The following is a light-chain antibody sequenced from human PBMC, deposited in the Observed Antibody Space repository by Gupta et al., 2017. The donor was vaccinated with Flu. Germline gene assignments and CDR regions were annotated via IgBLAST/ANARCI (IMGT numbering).Light chain of an antibody. CDR3: CSYAGGSTSHWV. V-gene: IGLV2-23*01. CDR1: SSDVGNYNL. CDR2: EGS. J-gene: IGLJ3*02. Sequence: QSALTQPASVSGSPGQSITISCSAASSDVGNYNLVSWYQQHPGKAPKLMIYEGSRRPLGVSDRFSGSKSGNTASLTISGLQAEDEAEYSCCSYAGGSTSHWVFGGGTKLTVL.